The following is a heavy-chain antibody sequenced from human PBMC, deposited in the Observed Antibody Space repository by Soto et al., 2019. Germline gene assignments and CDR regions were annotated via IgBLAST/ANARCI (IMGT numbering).Heavy chain of an antibody. CDR1: GYSFTTYW. V-gene: IGHV5-51*01. CDR2: IYPGNSDI. D-gene: IGHD3-16*01. Sequence: GESLKISCQGSGYSFTTYWIGWVRQMPGKGLEWMGIIYPGNSDIRYSPSFQGQVTISADKSISTAYLKWSGLKASDTAMYYCARLGIWSYGMDVWGQGTTVTVSS. CDR3: ARLGIWSYGMDV. J-gene: IGHJ6*02.